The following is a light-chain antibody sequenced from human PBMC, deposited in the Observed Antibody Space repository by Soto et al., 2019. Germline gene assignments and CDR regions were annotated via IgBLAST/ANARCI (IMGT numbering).Light chain of an antibody. CDR1: QSVSSY. V-gene: IGKV3-11*01. CDR2: DAS. Sequence: EIVLTQFPATLSLSPGERATLSCRASQSVSSYLAWYQQKPGQAPRLLIYDASNRATGIPARFSGSGSGTDFTLTISSLEPEDFSVYYCQQRSNTFGGGTKVDIK. J-gene: IGKJ4*01. CDR3: QQRSNT.